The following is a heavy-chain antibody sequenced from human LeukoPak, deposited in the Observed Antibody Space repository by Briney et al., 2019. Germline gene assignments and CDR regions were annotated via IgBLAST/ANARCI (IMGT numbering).Heavy chain of an antibody. CDR3: ARRSRGYRVDY. V-gene: IGHV4-34*01. CDR2: INHSGST. J-gene: IGHJ4*02. CDR1: GGSFSGYY. Sequence: PSETLSLTCAVYGGSFSGYYWSWIRQPPGKGLEWIGEINHSGSTNYNPSLKSRVTISVDTSKNQFSLKLSSVTAADTAVYYCARRSRGYRVDYWGQGTLVTVSS. D-gene: IGHD5-18*01.